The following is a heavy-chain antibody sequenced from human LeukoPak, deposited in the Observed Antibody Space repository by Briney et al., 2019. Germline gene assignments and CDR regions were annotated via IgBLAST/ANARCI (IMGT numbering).Heavy chain of an antibody. D-gene: IGHD3-10*01. CDR2: INDSGNT. V-gene: IGHV4-59*01. J-gene: IGHJ5*02. CDR3: ARSEAPMVRGVIMVNWFDP. Sequence: SETLSLTCTVSGGSIGRYYWSWIRQPPGKGLEWIGYINDSGNTDYKPSLKSRATISVDTSKNQFSLKLSSVTAADTAVYYCARSEAPMVRGVIMVNWFDPWGQGTLVTVSS. CDR1: GGSIGRYY.